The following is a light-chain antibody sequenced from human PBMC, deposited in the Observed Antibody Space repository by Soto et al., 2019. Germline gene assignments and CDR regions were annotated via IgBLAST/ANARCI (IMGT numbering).Light chain of an antibody. CDR3: QQYNTYSWT. CDR1: QIISTW. J-gene: IGKJ1*01. CDR2: DAS. V-gene: IGKV1-5*01. Sequence: DIQMTQSPSTLSASVGDRVTITCRASQIISTWLAWYTTTTGKAPKFRISDASSLKSVVQSRFSGSGSWTELTLNISSLQPDDLSTYYCQQYNTYSWTFVQGTKVDIK.